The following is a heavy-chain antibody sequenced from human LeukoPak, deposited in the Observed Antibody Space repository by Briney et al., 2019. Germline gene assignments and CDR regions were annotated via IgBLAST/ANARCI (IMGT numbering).Heavy chain of an antibody. D-gene: IGHD6-19*01. J-gene: IGHJ4*02. CDR3: ARDYVGSSGWYFGY. V-gene: IGHV3-74*01. CDR1: GFTFSSNW. CDR2: VNSDGSST. Sequence: PGGSLRLSCAASGFTFSSNWLHWVRQAPGKGLVWVSRVNSDGSSTTYADSVKGRFTISRDNAKNTLYLQMNSLRAEDTAVYYCARDYVGSSGWYFGYWGQGTLVIVSS.